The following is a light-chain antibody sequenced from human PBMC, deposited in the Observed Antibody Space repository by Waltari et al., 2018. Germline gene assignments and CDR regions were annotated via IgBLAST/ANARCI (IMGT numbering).Light chain of an antibody. J-gene: IGKJ2*01. Sequence: DIVMTQYPDSLAVSLGEGAAIICKSSQSVLYSSNNYNYLAWYQQKPGQPPQLLIYGASTRESGVPDRFGGSGSGTHFTLTISSLQAEDVAVYYCQQYYESPYTFGQGTKLEIK. CDR3: QQYYESPYT. CDR1: QSVLYSSNNYNY. V-gene: IGKV4-1*01. CDR2: GAS.